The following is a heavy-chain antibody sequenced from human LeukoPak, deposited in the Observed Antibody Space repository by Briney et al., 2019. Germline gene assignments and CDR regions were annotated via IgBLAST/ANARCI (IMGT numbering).Heavy chain of an antibody. J-gene: IGHJ1*01. D-gene: IGHD2-2*01. CDR2: IQQHGSET. V-gene: IGHV3-7*01. CDR3: ATYSSSNGREFQY. CDR1: GFTFSSYW. Sequence: GGSLRLSCEGSGFTFSSYWMSWVRQAPGKGLEWVANIQQHGSETYYGDSVKGRFTISRDNAKNSLYLQMNSLRAEDTAVYYCATYSSSNGREFQYWGQSTLVTVSS.